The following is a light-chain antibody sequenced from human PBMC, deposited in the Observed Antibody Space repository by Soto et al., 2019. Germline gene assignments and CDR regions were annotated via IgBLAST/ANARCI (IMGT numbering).Light chain of an antibody. Sequence: QPALTQPPSTSGTPGQRVTISCSGSSSNIGSESVNWYQQLPGTAPKLLINSYNQRPSGVPDRFSGSKSGTSASLAISGLQSEDEADYICAAWDDSLNGYVFGLGTKVTVL. J-gene: IGLJ1*01. CDR1: SSNIGSES. CDR2: SYN. V-gene: IGLV1-44*01. CDR3: AAWDDSLNGYV.